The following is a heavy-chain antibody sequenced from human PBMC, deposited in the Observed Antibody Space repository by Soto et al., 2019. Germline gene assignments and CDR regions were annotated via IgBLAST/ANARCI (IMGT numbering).Heavy chain of an antibody. D-gene: IGHD1-26*01. Sequence: EVQLVESGGGLVQPGGSVRLSCAASGFTFSSYWMHWVRQAPGGGLVWVSRIKTDGSITTYADSVKGRFAISRDNVKNTLYLQMNSLIGGDTAVYYFARVGVGAYCFDPWGQGTLVTVSS. CDR1: GFTFSSYW. J-gene: IGHJ5*02. CDR3: ARVGVGAYCFDP. V-gene: IGHV3-74*01. CDR2: IKTDGSIT.